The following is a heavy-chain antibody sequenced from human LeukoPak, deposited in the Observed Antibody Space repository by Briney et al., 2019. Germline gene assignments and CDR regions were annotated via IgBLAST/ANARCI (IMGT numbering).Heavy chain of an antibody. CDR1: GCTLTELS. CDR3: AATKYYDMLRGYPSPGAFDI. D-gene: IGHD3-9*01. J-gene: IGHJ3*02. CDR2: FDTEDGET. V-gene: IGHV1-24*01. Sequence: AAVQVPCKVSGCTLTELSLHWVRQAPGRGVEWMGGFDTEDGETIYAQTFQGRVTMTEDTSTDTAYMERSSLRSEDPAVYYSAATKYYDMLRGYPSPGAFDIGGQETTVTVSS.